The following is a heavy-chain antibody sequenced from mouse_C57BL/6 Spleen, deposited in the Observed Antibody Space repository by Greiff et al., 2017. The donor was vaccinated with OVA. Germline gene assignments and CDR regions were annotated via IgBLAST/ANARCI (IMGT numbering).Heavy chain of an antibody. CDR1: GYAFSSSW. D-gene: IGHD2-4*01. Sequence: VQLQESGPELVKPGASVKISCKASGYAFSSSWMNWVKQRPGKGLEWIGRIYPGDGDTNYNGKFKGKATLTADKSSSTAYMQLSSLTSEDSAVYFCARLGDYVYWYFDVWGTGTTVTVSS. J-gene: IGHJ1*03. CDR2: IYPGDGDT. V-gene: IGHV1-82*01. CDR3: ARLGDYVYWYFDV.